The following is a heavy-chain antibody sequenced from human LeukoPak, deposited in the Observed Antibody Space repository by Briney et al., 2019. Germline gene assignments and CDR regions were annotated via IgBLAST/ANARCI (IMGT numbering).Heavy chain of an antibody. CDR2: INHSGST. D-gene: IGHD1-7*01. Sequence: PSETLSLTCAVYGGSFSGYYWSWIRRPPGKGLEWIGEINHSGSTNYNPSLKSRVTMSVDTSKNQFSLKLSSVTAADTAVYYCAREVGHSIWYVGLPPYYYYYMDVWGKGTTVTISS. V-gene: IGHV4-34*01. J-gene: IGHJ6*03. CDR1: GGSFSGYY. CDR3: AREVGHSIWYVGLPPYYYYYMDV.